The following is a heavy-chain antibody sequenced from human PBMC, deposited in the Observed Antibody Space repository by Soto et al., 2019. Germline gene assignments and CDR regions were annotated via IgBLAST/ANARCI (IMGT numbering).Heavy chain of an antibody. D-gene: IGHD3-16*02. J-gene: IGHJ3*02. CDR2: ISGSGGST. Sequence: EVQLLESGGGLVQPGGSLRLSCAASGFTFSSYAMSWVRQAPGKGLEWVSAISGSGGSTYYADSVKGRFTISRDNSKNPLYLQMNSLRAEDTAVYYCAKGLYDYVGGSYRFVVVAVDIWGQGTMVTVSS. CDR1: GFTFSSYA. CDR3: AKGLYDYVGGSYRFVVVAVDI. V-gene: IGHV3-23*01.